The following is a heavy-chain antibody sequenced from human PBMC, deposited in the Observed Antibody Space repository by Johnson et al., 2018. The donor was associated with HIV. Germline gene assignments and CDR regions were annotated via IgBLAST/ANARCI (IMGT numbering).Heavy chain of an antibody. Sequence: VQLGESGGGVVQPGGSLRLSCAASGFTFSSYWMHWVRQAPGKGPEWVANIKQDGSNKYFADPVKGRYTLSTDNPKNTLYLQRSSLSAEDTAVYSWARGGIIHDAFDIWGQGTMVTGSS. J-gene: IGHJ3*02. CDR1: GFTFSSYW. V-gene: IGHV3-7*01. CDR3: ARGGIIHDAFDI. D-gene: IGHD1-1*01. CDR2: IKQDGSNK.